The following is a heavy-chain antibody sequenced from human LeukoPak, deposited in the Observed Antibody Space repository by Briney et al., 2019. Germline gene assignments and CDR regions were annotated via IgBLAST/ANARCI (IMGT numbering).Heavy chain of an antibody. CDR2: IDPNSGGT. CDR3: ARAGIAVAGSPRH. V-gene: IGHV1-2*02. D-gene: IGHD6-19*01. CDR1: GYTFTGYY. Sequence: GASVKVSCKASGYTFTGYYMHWVRQAPGQGLEWMGWIDPNSGGTNYAQKFQGRVPMTRDTSISTAYMVLNRLRSDDTAVYYCARAGIAVAGSPRHWGQGTLVTVSS. J-gene: IGHJ4*02.